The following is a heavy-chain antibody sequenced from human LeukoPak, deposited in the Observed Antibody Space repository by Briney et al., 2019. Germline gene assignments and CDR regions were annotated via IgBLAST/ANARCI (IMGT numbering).Heavy chain of an antibody. J-gene: IGHJ4*02. V-gene: IGHV3-7*03. CDR3: AKDLGYIAAAGTIRVY. CDR2: INQDGSEK. CDR1: GFTFSTFW. Sequence: PGGSLRLSCAASGFTFSTFWMSWVRQAPGKGLEWVANINQDGSEKYYVDSVEGRFTISRDNSKNTLYLQMNSLRAEDTAVYYCAKDLGYIAAAGTIRVYWGQGTLVTVSS. D-gene: IGHD6-13*01.